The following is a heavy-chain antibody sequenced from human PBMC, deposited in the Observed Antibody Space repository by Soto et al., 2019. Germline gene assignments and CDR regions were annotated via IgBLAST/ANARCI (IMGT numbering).Heavy chain of an antibody. CDR3: AREPSNYDYIWGSSTSSSSFDY. Sequence: ASVKVSCKASGGTFSSYTISWVRQAPGQGLEWMGRIIPILGIANYAQKFQGRVTITADKSTSTAYMELSSLRSEDTAVYYCAREPSNYDYIWGSSTSSSSFDYWGQGTLVTVSS. J-gene: IGHJ4*02. CDR1: GGTFSSYT. V-gene: IGHV1-69*04. CDR2: IIPILGIA. D-gene: IGHD3-16*01.